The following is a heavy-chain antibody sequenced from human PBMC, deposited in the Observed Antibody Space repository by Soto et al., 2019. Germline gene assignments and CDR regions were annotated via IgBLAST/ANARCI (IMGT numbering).Heavy chain of an antibody. CDR3: AKYGGYYYDSSGYYAFGI. D-gene: IGHD3-22*01. J-gene: IGHJ3*02. V-gene: IGHV4-59*01. CDR2: VYYTGRT. CDR1: GGSINNYY. Sequence: SETLSLTCTVSGGSINNYYWSWIRQPPGKGLEWIGYVYYTGRTNYNPSLKSRLSISVDTSKDQLFLNLRSVTAADTAVYYCAKYGGYYYDSSGYYAFGIWGQGTMVTVSS.